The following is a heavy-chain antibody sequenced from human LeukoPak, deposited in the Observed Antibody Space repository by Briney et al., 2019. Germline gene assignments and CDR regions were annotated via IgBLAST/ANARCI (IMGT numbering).Heavy chain of an antibody. V-gene: IGHV1-3*01. D-gene: IGHD1-1*01. CDR1: GYTFTSYA. Sequence: GASVKVSYKPSGYTFTSYARHWVRQAPGQRLEWMGCINAGNGNTKYSQKFQGRVTITRDTSASTAYMELSSLRSEDTAVYYCAREAWHKWNDLDYWGQGTLVTVSS. CDR2: INAGNGNT. J-gene: IGHJ4*02. CDR3: AREAWHKWNDLDY.